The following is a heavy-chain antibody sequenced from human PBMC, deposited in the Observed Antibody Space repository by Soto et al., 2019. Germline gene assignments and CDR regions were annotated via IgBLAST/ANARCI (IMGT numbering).Heavy chain of an antibody. V-gene: IGHV2-5*02. Sequence: QITLKESGPTLVKPTQTLTLTCTFSGFSLSTSGVGVGWIRQPPGKALEWLALIYWDDDKRYSPSLKSRLTITKDTYKNQVVLTMTNMDPVDTATYYCAHHPHRTVVTHFDYWGQGTLVTVSS. J-gene: IGHJ4*02. CDR3: AHHPHRTVVTHFDY. D-gene: IGHD2-21*02. CDR2: IYWDDDK. CDR1: GFSLSTSGVG.